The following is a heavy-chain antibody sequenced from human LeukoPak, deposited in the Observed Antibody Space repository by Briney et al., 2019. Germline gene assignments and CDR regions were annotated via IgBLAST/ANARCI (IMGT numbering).Heavy chain of an antibody. CDR3: ARARAAAGTLFDY. Sequence: SAKVSCKAPGGTFSSYAISWVRQAPGEGLEWMGGFIPIFGTANYAQKFQGRVTITADKSTSAAYMELSSLRSEDTGVYYCARARAAAGTLFDYWGQGTLVTVSS. CDR1: GGTFSSYA. CDR2: FIPIFGTA. D-gene: IGHD6-13*01. J-gene: IGHJ4*02. V-gene: IGHV1-69*06.